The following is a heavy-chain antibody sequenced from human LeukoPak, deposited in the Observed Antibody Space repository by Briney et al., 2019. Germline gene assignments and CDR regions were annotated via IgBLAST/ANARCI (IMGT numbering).Heavy chain of an antibody. J-gene: IGHJ3*02. D-gene: IGHD6-19*01. V-gene: IGHV1-69*13. CDR3: ARDSSGWNDAFDI. CDR2: IIPIFGTA. Sequence: SVKVSCKASGGTFSSYAISWVRQAPGQGLEWMGGIIPIFGTANYAQKFQGRVTITADESASTAYMELSSLRSEDTAVYYCARDSSGWNDAFDIWGQGTMVTVSS. CDR1: GGTFSSYA.